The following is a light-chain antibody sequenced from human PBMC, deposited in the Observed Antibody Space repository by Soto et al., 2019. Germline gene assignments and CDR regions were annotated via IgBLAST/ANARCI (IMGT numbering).Light chain of an antibody. CDR1: GSDVGAYNY. J-gene: IGLJ1*01. Sequence: QSALTQPASVSGSPGQSITISCTGTGSDVGAYNYVSWYQQHPDKAPKLMIYDVSDRPSGVSNRFSGSKSGNTASLTISGFQAEDEADYYCTSFTSSSTLYVFGAGTKLTVL. CDR3: TSFTSSSTLYV. V-gene: IGLV2-14*01. CDR2: DVS.